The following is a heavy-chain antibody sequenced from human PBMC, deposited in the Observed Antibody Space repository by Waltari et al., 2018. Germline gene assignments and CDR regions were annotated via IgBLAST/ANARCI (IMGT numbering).Heavy chain of an antibody. V-gene: IGHV1-3*01. CDR1: GYTFTSYA. Sequence: QVQLVQSGAEVKKPGASVKVSCKASGYTFTSYAMHWVRQAPGQRLEWMGWINAGNGNRKYSQKFQGRVTITRDTSASTAYMELSSLRSEDTAVYYCARRGHSSYYYYYMDVWGKGTTVTVSS. CDR3: ARRGHSSYYYYYMDV. J-gene: IGHJ6*03. D-gene: IGHD5-18*01. CDR2: INAGNGNR.